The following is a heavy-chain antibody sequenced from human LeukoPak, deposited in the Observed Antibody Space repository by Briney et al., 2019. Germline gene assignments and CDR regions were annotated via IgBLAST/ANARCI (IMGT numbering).Heavy chain of an antibody. Sequence: PGGSLRLSCAASRFNFTMNDMHWVRQVPGKGLEWVSAIGIAGDTFYRDSVKGRFTISRERAKNLLYLQMKSLRVGDTAVYYCARDGDRGMDVWGQGTTVIVSS. V-gene: IGHV3-13*01. CDR1: RFNFTMND. CDR3: ARDGDRGMDV. CDR2: IGIAGDT. D-gene: IGHD1-14*01. J-gene: IGHJ6*02.